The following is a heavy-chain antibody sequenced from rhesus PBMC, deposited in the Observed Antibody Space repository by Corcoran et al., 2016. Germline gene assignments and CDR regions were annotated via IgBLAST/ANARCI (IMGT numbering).Heavy chain of an antibody. D-gene: IGHD1-38*01. CDR2: IGGDRGGT. CDR3: ARQCGPGGAFDF. V-gene: IGHV4-65*02. CDR1: GGSINTYNW. J-gene: IGHJ3*01. Sequence: QVQLQESGPGLVKPSETLSLTCAVSGGSINTYNWWTWIRQSPGKGLEWIGNIGGDRGGTNYNPSHMSRATISKDTSQSHFSLKLTSVTAADTAVYYCARQCGPGGAFDFWGQGLRVTVSS.